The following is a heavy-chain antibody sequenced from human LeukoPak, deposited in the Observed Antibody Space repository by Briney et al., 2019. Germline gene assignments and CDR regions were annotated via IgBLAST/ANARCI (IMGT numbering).Heavy chain of an antibody. D-gene: IGHD1-1*01. CDR1: GFTFSSYA. CDR2: ISYDGSNK. V-gene: IGHV3-30*04. J-gene: IGHJ4*02. CDR3: ARDDAGTCAYYFDY. Sequence: GGSLRLSCAASGFTFSSYAMHWVRQAPGKGLEWVAVISYDGSNKYYADSVKGRFTISRDNSKNTLYLQMNSLRAEDTAVYYCARDDAGTCAYYFDYWGQGTLVTVSS.